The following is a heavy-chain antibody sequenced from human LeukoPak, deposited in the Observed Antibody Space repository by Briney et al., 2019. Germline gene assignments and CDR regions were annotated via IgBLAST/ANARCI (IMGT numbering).Heavy chain of an antibody. CDR1: GYTFTSYY. D-gene: IGHD3-10*01. CDR2: INPSGGST. V-gene: IGHV1-46*01. J-gene: IGHJ6*02. CDR3: ARENLSGSGSYYSVPGYYYYYGMDV. Sequence: ASVKVSCKASGYTFTSYYMHWVRQAPGQGLEWIGIINPSGGSTSYAQKFQGRVTMTRDTSTSTVYMELSSLRSEDTAVYYCARENLSGSGSYYSVPGYYYYYGMDVWGQGTTVTVSS.